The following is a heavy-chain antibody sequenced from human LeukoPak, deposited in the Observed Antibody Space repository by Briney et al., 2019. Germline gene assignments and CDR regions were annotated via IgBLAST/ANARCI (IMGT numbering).Heavy chain of an antibody. CDR3: TRGREYGDYLDY. CDR2: ILPSGQT. D-gene: IGHD2/OR15-2a*01. J-gene: IGHJ4*02. V-gene: IGHV4-61*02. Sequence: SETLSLTCTVSGGSISTSSYYWSWIRQPAGKELEWIGRILPSGQTTYNPSLKSRVTMSLDTSKNQVSLKLNSVTDADTAVYYCTRGREYGDYLDYWGQGTLVTVSS. CDR1: GGSISTSSYY.